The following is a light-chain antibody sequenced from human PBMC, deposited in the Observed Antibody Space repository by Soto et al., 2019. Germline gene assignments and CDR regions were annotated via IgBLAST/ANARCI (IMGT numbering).Light chain of an antibody. CDR2: AAS. J-gene: IGKJ3*01. Sequence: DIQMTQSPTSLSASVGDRVTITCRASQGIRNYVAWYQHKPGKAPKLLIYAASTLQSGVPSRFSGSGSGTDFSLTINSLQPEDVATYSCQKYSSVPVFGPGTKVEIK. CDR1: QGIRNY. V-gene: IGKV1-27*01. CDR3: QKYSSVPV.